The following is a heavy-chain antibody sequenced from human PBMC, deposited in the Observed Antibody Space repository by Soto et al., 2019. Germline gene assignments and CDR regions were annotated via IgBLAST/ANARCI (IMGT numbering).Heavy chain of an antibody. J-gene: IGHJ4*02. V-gene: IGHV4-30-4*01. D-gene: IGHD2-15*01. CDR2: IYYRGST. Sequence: SVTLSRTCAVSGGSISSGDYYWSWIRQPPGYGREWIGSIYYRGSTYNNPSLKSRVTISADTSMNQFSLKRSSVTAADTAVYYWARARRATYFDDWGQGTLVSVAS. CDR3: ARARRATYFDD. CDR1: GGSISSGDYY.